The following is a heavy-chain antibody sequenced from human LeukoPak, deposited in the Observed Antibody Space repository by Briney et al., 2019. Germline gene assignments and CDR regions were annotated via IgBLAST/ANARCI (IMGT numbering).Heavy chain of an antibody. D-gene: IGHD3-10*01. CDR3: ARGGSGSGSYYPFDYYYYYMDV. J-gene: IGHJ6*03. CDR1: GGFITNFY. Sequence: SETLSLTCTVSGGFITNFYWNWIRQSPGKGLEWIGYIYYSGRTNSNPSLKSRVTISVDTSKNQVSLKVNSVTAADTAVYFCARGGSGSGSYYPFDYYYYYMDVWGKGTTVTISS. CDR2: IYYSGRT. V-gene: IGHV4-59*01.